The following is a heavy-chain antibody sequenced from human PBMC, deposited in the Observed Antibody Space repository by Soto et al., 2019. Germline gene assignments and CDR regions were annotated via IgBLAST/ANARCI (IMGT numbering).Heavy chain of an antibody. D-gene: IGHD3-22*01. Sequence: SVKVSCKASGGTFSSYAISWVRQAPGQGLEWMGGIIPIFGTANYAQKFQGRVTITADESTSTAYMELSSLRSEDTAVYYCAYYDSSGYSFPGDYWGQGTLVTVSS. CDR3: AYYDSSGYSFPGDY. V-gene: IGHV1-69*13. J-gene: IGHJ4*02. CDR1: GGTFSSYA. CDR2: IIPIFGTA.